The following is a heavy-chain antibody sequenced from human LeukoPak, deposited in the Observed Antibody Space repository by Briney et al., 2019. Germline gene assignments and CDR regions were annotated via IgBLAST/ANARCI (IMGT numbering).Heavy chain of an antibody. CDR2: IYYSGST. J-gene: IGHJ5*02. CDR1: GGSISSSSYY. CDR3: ARRRRNTAGFNWFDP. V-gene: IGHV4-61*05. Sequence: SETLSVTCTVSGGSISSSSYYWGWIRQPPGKGLEWIGYIYYSGSTNYNPSLKSRVTISVDKSKNQFSLKLSSVTAADTAVYYCARRRRNTAGFNWFDPWGQGTLVTVSS. D-gene: IGHD5-18*01.